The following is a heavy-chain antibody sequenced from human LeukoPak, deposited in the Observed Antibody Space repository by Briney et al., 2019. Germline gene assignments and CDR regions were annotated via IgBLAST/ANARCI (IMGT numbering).Heavy chain of an antibody. J-gene: IGHJ6*03. Sequence: AETLSLTCTVSGGSISSYYWSWIRQPPGKGLEGIGYIYYSGSTNYNPSLTGRVPISVPTSNTQFSLKLSSVTAADTAVYYCARVKCGGDCYSGGYYYYMDVWGKGTTVTVSS. V-gene: IGHV4-59*01. CDR1: GGSISSYY. CDR3: ARVKCGGDCYSGGYYYYMDV. D-gene: IGHD2-21*01. CDR2: IYYSGST.